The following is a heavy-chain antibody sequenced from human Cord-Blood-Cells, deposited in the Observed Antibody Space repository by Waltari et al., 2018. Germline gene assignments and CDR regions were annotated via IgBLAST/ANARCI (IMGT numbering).Heavy chain of an antibody. CDR1: GGTFSSYA. J-gene: IGHJ4*02. CDR2: IIPIFGTA. V-gene: IGHV1-69*01. D-gene: IGHD3-3*01. Sequence: QVQLVQSGAEVKKPGSSVKVSCKASGGTFSSYAISWLRQAPGQGLEWMGGIIPIFGTANYAQKFQGRVTIAADESTSTAYMELSSLRSEDTAVYYCARGRRYDFWSGYYLDYWGQGTLVTVSS. CDR3: ARGRRYDFWSGYYLDY.